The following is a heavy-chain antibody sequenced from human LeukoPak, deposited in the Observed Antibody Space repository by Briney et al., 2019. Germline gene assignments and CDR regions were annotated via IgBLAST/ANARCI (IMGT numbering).Heavy chain of an antibody. CDR3: AREFMTTIHLDY. CDR1: GYTFTGYY. CDR2: INPNSGDT. J-gene: IGHJ4*02. D-gene: IGHD3-16*01. V-gene: IGHV1-2*02. Sequence: ASVKVSCKASGYTFTGYYMHWVRQAPGQGLEWMGWINPNSGDTKYAQNFQGRVTMTRDRSTSTVYMELSSLRSDDTAVYYCAREFMTTIHLDYWGQGTLVTVSS.